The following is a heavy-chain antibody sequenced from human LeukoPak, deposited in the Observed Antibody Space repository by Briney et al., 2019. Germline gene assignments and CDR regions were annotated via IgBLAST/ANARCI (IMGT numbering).Heavy chain of an antibody. CDR2: IYTSGST. CDR1: GGSISSYY. CDR3: ASGTRLGDSSGYTYYYYYYYMDV. V-gene: IGHV4-4*07. J-gene: IGHJ6*03. Sequence: SETLSLTCSVSGGSISSYYWSWIRQPAGKGLEWIGRIYTSGSTNYNPSLKSRVTMSVDTSKNQFSLKLSFVTAADTAVYYCASGTRLGDSSGYTYYYYYYYMDVWGKGTTVTVSS. D-gene: IGHD3-22*01.